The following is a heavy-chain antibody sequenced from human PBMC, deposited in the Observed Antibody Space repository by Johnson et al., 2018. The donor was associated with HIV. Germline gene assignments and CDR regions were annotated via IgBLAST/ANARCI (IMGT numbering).Heavy chain of an antibody. J-gene: IGHJ3*02. D-gene: IGHD6-19*01. Sequence: QVQLVESGGGVVQPGRSLRLSCAASGFTFSSYGMHWVRQAPGKGLEWVAVISYDGSNKYYADSVKGRFTISRDNSKNTLYLQMNSLRAEDTAVYYCARVGRPWLPRDAFDIWGQGTMVTVSS. CDR3: ARVGRPWLPRDAFDI. CDR1: GFTFSSYG. V-gene: IGHV3-30*03. CDR2: ISYDGSNK.